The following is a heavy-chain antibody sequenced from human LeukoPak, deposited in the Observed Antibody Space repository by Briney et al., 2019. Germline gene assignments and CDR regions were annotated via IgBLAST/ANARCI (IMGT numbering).Heavy chain of an antibody. V-gene: IGHV3-30*02. CDR3: AKDHCSRGTCYYYYYMDV. CDR2: IRNDGTNK. J-gene: IGHJ6*03. D-gene: IGHD2-15*01. Sequence: GSLRLSCAASGFTFSSYGMHWVRRAPGKGLEWVAVIRNDGTNKYYADSVKGRFTISRDNSKNTVHLQMNSLRAEDTAVYYCAKDHCSRGTCYYYYYMDVWGKGTTVTVSS. CDR1: GFTFSSYG.